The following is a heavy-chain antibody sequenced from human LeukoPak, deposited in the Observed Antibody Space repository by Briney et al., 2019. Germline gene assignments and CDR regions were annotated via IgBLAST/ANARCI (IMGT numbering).Heavy chain of an antibody. CDR3: ARRSGYVWGSYRYAWEN. V-gene: IGHV4-34*01. CDR1: GGSFSGYY. Sequence: PSETLSLTCAVYGGSFSGYYWSWLRQPPGKGLEWIGEINHSGSTNYNPSLKSRVTISVDTSKNQFSLKLSSVTAADTAVYYCARRSGYVWGSYRYAWENWGQGTLVTVSS. D-gene: IGHD3-16*02. J-gene: IGHJ4*02. CDR2: INHSGST.